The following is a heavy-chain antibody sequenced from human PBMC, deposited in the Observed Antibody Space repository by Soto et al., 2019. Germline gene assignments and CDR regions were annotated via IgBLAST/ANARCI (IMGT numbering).Heavy chain of an antibody. J-gene: IGHJ4*02. CDR1: GYSFTSYW. CDR2: IYPDDSDT. V-gene: IGHV5-51*01. CDR3: ARPVSGPTGFES. D-gene: IGHD1-1*01. Sequence: PGESLKISFKGSGYSFTSYWIAWVRQMPGKVLEWMGTIYPDDSDTTYSPSFKGQVKISADKSINTAYLQWSSLKASDTAMYYCARPVSGPTGFESWGQGTQVNVSS.